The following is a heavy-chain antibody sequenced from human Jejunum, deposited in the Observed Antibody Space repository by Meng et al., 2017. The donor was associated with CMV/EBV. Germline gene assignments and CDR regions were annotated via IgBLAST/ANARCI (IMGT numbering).Heavy chain of an antibody. Sequence: TGSGGSVTSGAYYWSWIRQHPGKGLEWIGYIYYNGSTYYNPSLKSPITISLDTSRNQFSLKLSSVTAADTAVYYCARTSRIHNFAFWGQGTLVTVSS. D-gene: IGHD1-14*01. CDR2: IYYNGST. CDR1: GGSVTSGAYY. CDR3: ARTSRIHNFAF. J-gene: IGHJ4*02. V-gene: IGHV4-31*01.